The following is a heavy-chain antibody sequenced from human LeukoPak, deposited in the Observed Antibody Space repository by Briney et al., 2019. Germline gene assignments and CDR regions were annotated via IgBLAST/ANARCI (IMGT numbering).Heavy chain of an antibody. CDR2: INPNSGGT. J-gene: IGHJ6*02. CDR3: ASGGRSMVRGVITTSRNYYYYYGMDV. V-gene: IGHV1-2*06. CDR1: GYTFTSYA. Sequence: ASVKVSCKASGYTFTSYAMHWVRQAPGQGLEWMGRINPNSGGTNYAQKFQGRVTMTRDTSISTAYMELSRLRSDDTAVYYCASGGRSMVRGVITTSRNYYYYYGMDVWGQGTTVTVSS. D-gene: IGHD3-10*01.